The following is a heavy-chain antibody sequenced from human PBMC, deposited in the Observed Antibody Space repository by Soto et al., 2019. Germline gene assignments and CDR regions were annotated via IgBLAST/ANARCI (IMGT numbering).Heavy chain of an antibody. Sequence: SETLSLTCAVYGGSFSGYYWSWICQPPGKGLEWIGEINHSGSTNYNPSLKSRVTISVDTSKNQFSLKLSSVTAADTAVYYCASHVDTARGVDYWGQGTLVTVSS. J-gene: IGHJ4*02. CDR3: ASHVDTARGVDY. CDR2: INHSGST. V-gene: IGHV4-34*01. D-gene: IGHD5-18*01. CDR1: GGSFSGYY.